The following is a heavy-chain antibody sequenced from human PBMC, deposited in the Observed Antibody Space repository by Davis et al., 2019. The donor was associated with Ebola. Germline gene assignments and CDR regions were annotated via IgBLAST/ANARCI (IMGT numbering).Heavy chain of an antibody. Sequence: GESLKISCKGSGYSFPSYWIGWVRQLPGKGLEWLGIIYPGHSDTRYSPSFQGQVTITADKSIRTAYLQLSSLKASDTAMYYCARGENDYGDYVSAFDIWGQGTMVTVSS. CDR1: GYSFPSYW. D-gene: IGHD4-17*01. CDR2: IYPGHSDT. CDR3: ARGENDYGDYVSAFDI. V-gene: IGHV5-51*01. J-gene: IGHJ3*02.